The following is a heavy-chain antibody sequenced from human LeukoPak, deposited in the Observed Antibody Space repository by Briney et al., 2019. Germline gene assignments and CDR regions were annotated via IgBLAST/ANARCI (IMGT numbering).Heavy chain of an antibody. D-gene: IGHD6-13*01. CDR3: ASIAAAARGSYNWFDP. CDR1: GFTFSHYA. Sequence: GGSLRLSCAASGFTFSHYAMTWVRQAPGKGLEWVSAISGSGGSTYYADSVKGRFTISRDNSKNTLYLQMNSLRAEDTAVYYCASIAAAARGSYNWFDPWGQGTLVTVSS. V-gene: IGHV3-23*01. J-gene: IGHJ5*02. CDR2: ISGSGGST.